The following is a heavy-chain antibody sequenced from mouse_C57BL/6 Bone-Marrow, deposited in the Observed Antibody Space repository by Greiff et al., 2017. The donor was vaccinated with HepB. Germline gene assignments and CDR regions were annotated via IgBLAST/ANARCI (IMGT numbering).Heavy chain of an antibody. Sequence: QVQLKESGAELVMPGASVKLSCKASGYTFTSYWMHWVKQRPGQGLEWIGEIDPSDSYTNYNQKFKGKSTLTVDRSSSTAYMQLSSLTSEDSAVYYCARRNYGRCYFDVWGTGTTVTVSS. J-gene: IGHJ1*03. CDR2: IDPSDSYT. CDR3: ARRNYGRCYFDV. CDR1: GYTFTSYW. D-gene: IGHD1-1*01. V-gene: IGHV1-69*01.